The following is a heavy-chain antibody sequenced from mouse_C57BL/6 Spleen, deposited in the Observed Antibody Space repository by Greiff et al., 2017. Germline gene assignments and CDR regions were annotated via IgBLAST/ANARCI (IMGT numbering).Heavy chain of an antibody. CDR2: IYPGSGST. Sequence: QVQLQQPGAELVKPGATVKMSCKASGYTFTSYWITWVKQRPGQGLEWIGDIYPGSGSTNYNEKFKSKATLTVDTSSSTAYMQLSSLTSEDSAVYYCAREGNYDYDGGDYWGQGTTLTVSS. CDR1: GYTFTSYW. J-gene: IGHJ2*01. D-gene: IGHD2-4*01. V-gene: IGHV1-55*01. CDR3: AREGNYDYDGGDY.